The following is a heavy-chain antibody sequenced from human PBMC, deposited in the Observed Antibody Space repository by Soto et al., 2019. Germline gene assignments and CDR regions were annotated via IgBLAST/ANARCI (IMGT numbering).Heavy chain of an antibody. J-gene: IGHJ4*02. CDR3: ARLYGDYYYFDY. Sequence: PSETLSLTCTVYGGSISSGDYYWSWIRQPPGKGLEWIGYIYYSGSTYYNPSLKSRVTISVDTSKNQFSLKLSSVTAADTAVYYCARLYGDYYYFDYWGQGTLVTVSS. CDR2: IYYSGST. D-gene: IGHD4-17*01. CDR1: GGSISSGDYY. V-gene: IGHV4-30-4*01.